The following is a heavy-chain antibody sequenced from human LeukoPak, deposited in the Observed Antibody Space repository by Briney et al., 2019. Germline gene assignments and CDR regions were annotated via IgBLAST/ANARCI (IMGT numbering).Heavy chain of an antibody. J-gene: IGHJ4*02. D-gene: IGHD5-18*01. CDR2: IYTSGST. Sequence: SETLSLTCTVSGGSISSYYWSWIRQPAGKGLEWIGRIYTSGSTNYNPSLKSRVTISVDTSKNQFSLKLSSVTAADTAVYYCARQARDVGYSYGQYYFDYWGQGTLVTVSS. CDR3: ARQARDVGYSYGQYYFDY. CDR1: GGSISSYY. V-gene: IGHV4-4*07.